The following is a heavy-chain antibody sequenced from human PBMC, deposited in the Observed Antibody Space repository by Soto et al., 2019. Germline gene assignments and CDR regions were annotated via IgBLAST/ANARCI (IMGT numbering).Heavy chain of an antibody. CDR2: INHSGST. CDR1: GGSFSGYY. J-gene: IGHJ4*02. D-gene: IGHD2-2*02. Sequence: QVQLQQWGAGLLKPSETLSLTCAVYGGSFSGYYWSWIRQPPGKGLEWIGEINHSGSTNYNPSLKSRVTISVDTSKNQFSLKLSSVTAADTAVYYCATTRRHCSSTSCYRWSLGFDYWGQGTLVTVSS. CDR3: ATTRRHCSSTSCYRWSLGFDY. V-gene: IGHV4-34*01.